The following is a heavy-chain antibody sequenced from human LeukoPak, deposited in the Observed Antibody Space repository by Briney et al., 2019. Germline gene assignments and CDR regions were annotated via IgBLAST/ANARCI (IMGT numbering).Heavy chain of an antibody. Sequence: GESLKISCMASGFSFTFTKNWIGWVRQVPGKGLEWMGIIYPVDSDIRYNPSFQGQVTISVDKSISTTYLQWSSLKASDTAIYYCARHLATVTASRQYYYYGMDVWGQGTTVTVSS. J-gene: IGHJ6*02. CDR2: IYPVDSDI. CDR1: GFSFTFTKNW. D-gene: IGHD4-17*01. V-gene: IGHV5-51*01. CDR3: ARHLATVTASRQYYYYGMDV.